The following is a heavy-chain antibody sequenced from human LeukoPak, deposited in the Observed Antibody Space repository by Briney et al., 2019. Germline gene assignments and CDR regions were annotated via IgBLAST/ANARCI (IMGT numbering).Heavy chain of an antibody. Sequence: GGSLRLSCAASGFIFSTYSMNWVSQAPGKGLEWVSYISSSTDTIYYADSVKGRFTISRDNSKNTLFLQMNSLRAEDTAVYYCAKVPTYSSSWYAFYFDYWAREPWSPSPQ. CDR1: GFIFSTYS. CDR2: ISSSTDTI. D-gene: IGHD6-13*01. J-gene: IGHJ4*02. CDR3: AKVPTYSSSWYAFYFDY. V-gene: IGHV3-48*01.